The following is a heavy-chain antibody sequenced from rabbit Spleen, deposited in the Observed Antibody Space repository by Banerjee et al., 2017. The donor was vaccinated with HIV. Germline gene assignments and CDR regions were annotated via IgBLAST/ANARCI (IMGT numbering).Heavy chain of an antibody. D-gene: IGHD1-1*01. CDR3: ARDVPGIIGWNFNL. CDR2: IDPVFDST. Sequence: QSLEESGGDLVKPGASLTLTCTASGFSFSISYWMSWVRQAPGKGLEWIGYIDPVFDSTFYASWAKGRFTISKTSSTTVTLQMTSLTAADTATYFCARDVPGIIGWNFNLWGQGTLVTVS. V-gene: IGHV1S40*01. J-gene: IGHJ4*01. CDR1: GFSFSISYW.